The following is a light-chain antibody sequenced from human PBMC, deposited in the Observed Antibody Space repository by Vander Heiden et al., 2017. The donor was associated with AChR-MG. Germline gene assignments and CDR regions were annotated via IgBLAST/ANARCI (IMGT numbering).Light chain of an antibody. CDR2: DGT. Sequence: QSALTQPASVSGSPGQSITISCAGTSSYVGGSNYGSWDQQNPGKAHKILIYDGTKRPSGFSNRFAGSRSGNTASLSISGLQAEDEADYYCSSEINRTTVFGGGTKVTVL. V-gene: IGLV2-14*01. J-gene: IGLJ3*02. CDR1: SSYVGGSNY. CDR3: SSEINRTTV.